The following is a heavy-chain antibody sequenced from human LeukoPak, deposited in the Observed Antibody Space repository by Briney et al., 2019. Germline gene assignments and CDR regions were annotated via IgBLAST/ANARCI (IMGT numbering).Heavy chain of an antibody. J-gene: IGHJ4*02. D-gene: IGHD4-17*01. CDR3: ATSVRTTGNFDY. CDR1: GYSISSGYY. CDR2: IYHSGST. Sequence: SETLSLTCAVSGYSISSGYYWGWIRQPPGKGLEWIGSIYHSGSTYYNPSLKSRVTISVDTSKNQFSLKPSSVAAADTAVYYCATSVRTTGNFDYWGQGTLVTVSS. V-gene: IGHV4-38-2*01.